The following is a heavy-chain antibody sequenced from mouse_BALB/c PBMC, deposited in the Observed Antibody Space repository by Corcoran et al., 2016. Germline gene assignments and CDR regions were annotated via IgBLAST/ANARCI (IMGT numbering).Heavy chain of an antibody. CDR3: AREVPGGNPFDY. CDR1: GYTFTSYV. D-gene: IGHD2-1*01. J-gene: IGHJ2*01. Sequence: EVQLQQSGPELVKPGASVKMSCKASGYTFTSYVMHWVKPGQGLEWIGYIYPYNDGTKYTEKFKGKATLTSDKSSSTAYMELSSLTSEDSAVYYCAREVPGGNPFDYWGQGTTLTVSS. CDR2: IYPYNDGT. V-gene: IGHV1S136*01.